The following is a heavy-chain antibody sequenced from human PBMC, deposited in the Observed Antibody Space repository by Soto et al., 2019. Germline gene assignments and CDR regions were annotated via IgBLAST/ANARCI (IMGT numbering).Heavy chain of an antibody. CDR3: ARGRIAARHNWFDP. CDR2: MNPNSGNT. V-gene: IGHV1-8*01. CDR1: GYTFTSYD. J-gene: IGHJ5*02. Sequence: ALVKVSCKASGYTFTSYDINWVRQAIGQGLEWMGWMNPNSGNTGYAQKFQGRVTMTRNTSISTAYMELSSLRSEDTAVYYCARGRIAARHNWFDPWGQGTLVTVSS. D-gene: IGHD6-6*01.